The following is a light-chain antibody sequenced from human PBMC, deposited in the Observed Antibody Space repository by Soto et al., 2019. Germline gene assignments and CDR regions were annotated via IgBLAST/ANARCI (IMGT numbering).Light chain of an antibody. CDR3: SSYTASGVPVV. CDR1: SSDIGAYNY. Sequence: QSVLTQPASVSGSPGQSITLSCTGTSSDIGAYNYVSWYQHRPGKAPKLLIFEVNSRPAGLSNRFSGSKSGNTASLTISGLQAEDDDIYYCSSYTASGVPVVFGGGTKLTVL. CDR2: EVN. J-gene: IGLJ2*01. V-gene: IGLV2-14*01.